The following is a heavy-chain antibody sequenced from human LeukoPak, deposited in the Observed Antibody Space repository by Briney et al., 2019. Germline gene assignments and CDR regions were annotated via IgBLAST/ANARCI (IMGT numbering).Heavy chain of an antibody. CDR2: ISYSGKT. CDR3: AMNDFWSGYYGH. CDR1: GGSVSNSDFY. D-gene: IGHD3-3*01. Sequence: SETLSLTCIVSGGSVSNSDFYWGWIRQPPGRGLEWIGNISYSGKTFYNPSLKGRVTISADTTKNQLSLKLSSVTAADTAVYFCAMNDFWSGYYGHWGQGILVTVSS. V-gene: IGHV4-39*01. J-gene: IGHJ4*02.